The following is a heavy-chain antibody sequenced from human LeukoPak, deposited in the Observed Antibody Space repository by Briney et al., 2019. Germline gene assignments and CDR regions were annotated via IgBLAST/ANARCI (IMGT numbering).Heavy chain of an antibody. V-gene: IGHV3-23*01. CDR1: GFTFSSYA. D-gene: IGHD2/OR15-2a*01. Sequence: GGSLRLSCAASGFTFSSYAMSWVRQAPGKGLEWVSAISGSGGSTYYADSVKGRFTISRDNGKNSLYLQMNSLRAEDTAVYYCASSTPEYLYYYMDVWGKGTTVTVSS. CDR2: ISGSGGST. CDR3: ASSTPEYLYYYMDV. J-gene: IGHJ6*03.